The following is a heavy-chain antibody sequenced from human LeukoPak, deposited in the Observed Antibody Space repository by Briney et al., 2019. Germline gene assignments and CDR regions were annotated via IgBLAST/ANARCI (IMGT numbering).Heavy chain of an antibody. D-gene: IGHD6-13*01. CDR3: ARGRSWYPIDY. CDR2: INHSGST. CDR1: GGSFSGYY. Sequence: SETLSLTCAVYGGSFSGYYWSWIRQPPGKGLEWIGGINHSGSTNYNPSLKSRVTISVDTSKNQFSLKLSSVTAADTAVYYCARGRSWYPIDYWGQGTLVTVSS. V-gene: IGHV4-34*01. J-gene: IGHJ4*02.